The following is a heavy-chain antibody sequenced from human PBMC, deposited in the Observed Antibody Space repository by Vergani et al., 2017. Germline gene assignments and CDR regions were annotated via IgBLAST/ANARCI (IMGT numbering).Heavy chain of an antibody. CDR2: VYYTGST. CDR3: ATDRDLYCRSSTSCHNLFDP. Sequence: QVQLQESGPGLVKPSETLSLTCTVSGAAIKDFYWSWFRQPPGKGLEWIGYVYYTGSTTYNPSLKSRVTISVDTSNNQFSLRMTSLTAADTAIYYCATDRDLYCRSSTSCHNLFDPWGQGSLVTVSS. J-gene: IGHJ5*02. V-gene: IGHV4-59*01. D-gene: IGHD2-2*01. CDR1: GAAIKDFY.